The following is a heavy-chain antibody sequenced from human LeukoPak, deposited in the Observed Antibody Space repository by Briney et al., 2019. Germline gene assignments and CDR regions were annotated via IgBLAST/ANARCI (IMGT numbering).Heavy chain of an antibody. J-gene: IGHJ4*02. D-gene: IGHD3-22*01. CDR3: ARGGTMIVVVYFDY. Sequence: GGSLRLSCAASGFTFSSYSMNWVRQAPGKGLEWVSSISSSSSYIYYADSVKGRFTNSRDNAKNSLYLQMNSLRAEDTAVYYCARGGTMIVVVYFDYWGQGTLVTVSS. V-gene: IGHV3-21*01. CDR2: ISSSSSYI. CDR1: GFTFSSYS.